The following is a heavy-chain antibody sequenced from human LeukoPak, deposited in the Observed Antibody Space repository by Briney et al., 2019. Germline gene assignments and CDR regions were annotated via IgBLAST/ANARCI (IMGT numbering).Heavy chain of an antibody. D-gene: IGHD6-13*01. CDR3: AKTISSSWHRLQGWFDP. V-gene: IGHV3-23*01. J-gene: IGHJ5*02. Sequence: GGSLRLSCAASGFTFSSYAMSWVRQAPGKGLEWVSAMSGSGGSTYYADSVKGRFTISRDNSKNTLYLQMNSLRAEDTAVYYCAKTISSSWHRLQGWFDPWGQGTLVTVSS. CDR1: GFTFSSYA. CDR2: MSGSGGST.